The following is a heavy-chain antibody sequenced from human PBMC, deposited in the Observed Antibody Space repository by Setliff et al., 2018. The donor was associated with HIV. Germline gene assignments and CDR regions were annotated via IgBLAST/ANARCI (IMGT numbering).Heavy chain of an antibody. CDR1: GYSISSGYY. Sequence: PSETLSLTCTVSGYSISSGYYWGWIRQPPGKGLEWIGSVYHSGSTYYAASLKSRVTISVDTSKNQFSLKLSSVTAADTAVYYCARAVQLGYFDYWGQGTLVTVSS. D-gene: IGHD6-6*01. CDR3: ARAVQLGYFDY. CDR2: VYHSGST. V-gene: IGHV4-38-2*02. J-gene: IGHJ4*02.